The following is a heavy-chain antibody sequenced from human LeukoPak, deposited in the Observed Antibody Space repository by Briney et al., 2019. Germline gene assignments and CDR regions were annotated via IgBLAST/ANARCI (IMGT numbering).Heavy chain of an antibody. D-gene: IGHD2-21*02. J-gene: IGHJ6*02. Sequence: GGSLRLSCAASGFTFSSYSMNWVRQAPGKGLEWGSYISSSSSTIYYADSVKGRFTISRDNAKNSLYLQMNSLRAEDTAVYYCAREKEGGDWGYYYYGMDVWGQGTTVTVSS. CDR1: GFTFSSYS. V-gene: IGHV3-48*04. CDR3: AREKEGGDWGYYYYGMDV. CDR2: ISSSSSTI.